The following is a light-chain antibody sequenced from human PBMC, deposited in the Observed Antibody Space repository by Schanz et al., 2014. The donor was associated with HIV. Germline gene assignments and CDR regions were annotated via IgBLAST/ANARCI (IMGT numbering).Light chain of an antibody. J-gene: IGKJ1*01. CDR3: QQYGSSPPWT. CDR1: QSVSSSY. V-gene: IGKV3-20*01. CDR2: GAS. Sequence: EIVLTQSPGTLSLSPGERATLSCRASQSVSSSYLTWYQQKPGQAPRLLIYGASSRATGIPDRVTGSGSGTDLTLSISRLEPEDFAMYYCQQYGSSPPWTFGQGTKVEIK.